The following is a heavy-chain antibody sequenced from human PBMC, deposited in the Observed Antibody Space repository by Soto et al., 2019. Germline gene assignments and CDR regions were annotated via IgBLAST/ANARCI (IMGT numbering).Heavy chain of an antibody. CDR2: MNPNSGNT. D-gene: IGHD3-10*01. CDR3: ARVCPCKGDMVRGVYGFDI. CDR1: GYTFTSYD. V-gene: IGHV1-8*01. J-gene: IGHJ3*02. Sequence: ASVKVSCKASGYTFTSYDINWVRQATGQGLEWMGWMNPNSGNTGYAQKFQGRVTMTRNTSISTAYMELSSLRSEDTAVYYCARVCPCKGDMVRGVYGFDIWGQGTTVTVSS.